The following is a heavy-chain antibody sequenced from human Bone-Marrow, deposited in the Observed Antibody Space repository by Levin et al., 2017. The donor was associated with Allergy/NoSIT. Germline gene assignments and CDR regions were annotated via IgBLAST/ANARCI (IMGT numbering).Heavy chain of an antibody. CDR2: VSASAHTI. V-gene: IGHV3-11*01. CDR1: GFVFSDFY. Sequence: GGSLRLSCATSGFVFSDFYMSWIRQAPGKGLEWVSYVSASAHTIYYADSVRGRFTISRDSAENSLYLEMKNLRVEVTAVYYCARGSDQYYDSSGYFQSWGQGTLVTVSS. J-gene: IGHJ5*02. CDR3: ARGSDQYYDSSGYFQS. D-gene: IGHD3-22*01.